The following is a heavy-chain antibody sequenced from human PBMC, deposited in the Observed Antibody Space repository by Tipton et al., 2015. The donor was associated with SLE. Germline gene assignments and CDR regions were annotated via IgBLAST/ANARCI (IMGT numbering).Heavy chain of an antibody. V-gene: IGHV3-7*01. Sequence: SLRLSCAASGFTFSSYWMSWVRQAPGKGLEWVANIKQDGSEKYYVDSVKGRFTISRDNAKNSLYLQMNSLRAEDTAVYYCARDCNPDIVVVPAAILDYWGQGTLVTVSS. CDR2: IKQDGSEK. CDR1: GFTFSSYW. CDR3: ARDCNPDIVVVPAAILDY. D-gene: IGHD2-2*02. J-gene: IGHJ4*02.